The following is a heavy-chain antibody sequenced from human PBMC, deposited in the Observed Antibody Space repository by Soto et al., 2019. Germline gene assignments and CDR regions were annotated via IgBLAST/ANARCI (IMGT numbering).Heavy chain of an antibody. D-gene: IGHD3-22*01. V-gene: IGHV3-66*01. CDR3: ARNGDSSDYRGWFDP. CDR2: IYSGGTT. CDR1: GFTVSSNY. J-gene: IGHJ5*02. Sequence: EVQLVESGGGLVQPGGSLRLSCAASGFTVSSNYMSWVRQAPGKGLEWVSVIYSGGTTYYADSVKGRFTISRDNSKNTLYLQMNSVRAADTAVYYCARNGDSSDYRGWFDPWGQGTLVTVSS.